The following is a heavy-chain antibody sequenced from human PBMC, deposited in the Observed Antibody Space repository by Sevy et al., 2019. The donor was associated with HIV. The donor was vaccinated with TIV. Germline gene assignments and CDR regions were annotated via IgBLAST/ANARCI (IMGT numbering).Heavy chain of an antibody. D-gene: IGHD2-2*02. Sequence: GGSLRLSCAASGFTFSDYYMSWIRQAPGKGLEWVSYISSSGSTIYYADSVKGRFTISRDNAKNLLYLQMNSLRAVDTAVYYGARESGYCSSTSCYTGAFDIWGQGTMVTVSS. CDR2: ISSSGSTI. V-gene: IGHV3-11*01. J-gene: IGHJ3*02. CDR3: ARESGYCSSTSCYTGAFDI. CDR1: GFTFSDYY.